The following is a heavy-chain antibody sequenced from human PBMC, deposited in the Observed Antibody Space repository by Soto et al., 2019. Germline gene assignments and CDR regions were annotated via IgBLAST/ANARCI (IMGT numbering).Heavy chain of an antibody. CDR3: ARDHTQWLVGFSDY. V-gene: IGHV3-30-3*01. J-gene: IGHJ4*02. D-gene: IGHD6-19*01. Sequence: PGGSLRLSCAASGFTFSSYAMHWVRQAPGKGLEWVAVISYDGSNKYYADSVKGRFTISRDNSKNTLYLQMNSLRAEDTAVYYCARDHTQWLVGFSDYCGQGSLVTVSS. CDR1: GFTFSSYA. CDR2: ISYDGSNK.